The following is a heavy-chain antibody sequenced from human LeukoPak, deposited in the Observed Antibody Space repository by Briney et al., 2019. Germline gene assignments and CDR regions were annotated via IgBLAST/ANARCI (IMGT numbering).Heavy chain of an antibody. CDR3: ARASSSGITIFGVVTGFDY. V-gene: IGHV3-11*04. D-gene: IGHD3-3*01. CDR1: GFTFSDYY. CDR2: ISSSGSTI. Sequence: GGSLRLSCAASGFTFSDYYMSWIRQAPGRGLEWVSYISSSGSTIYYADSVKGRFTISRDNAKNSLYLQMNSLRAEDTAVYYCARASSSGITIFGVVTGFDYWGQGTLVTVSS. J-gene: IGHJ4*02.